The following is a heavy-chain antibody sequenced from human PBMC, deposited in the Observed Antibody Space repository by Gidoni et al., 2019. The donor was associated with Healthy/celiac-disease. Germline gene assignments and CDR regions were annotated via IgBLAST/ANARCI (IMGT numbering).Heavy chain of an antibody. J-gene: IGHJ2*01. CDR1: GGTFSSYA. Sequence: QVQLVQSGAEVKKPGSSVKVFCKAPGGTFSSYATSWVRQAPGQGLEWMGGIIPIFGTANYAQKFQGRVTITADKSTSTAYMELSSLRSEDTAVYYCASTTVTTRVSPPYWYFDLWGRGTLVTVSS. CDR3: ASTTVTTRVSPPYWYFDL. CDR2: IIPIFGTA. V-gene: IGHV1-69*06. D-gene: IGHD4-17*01.